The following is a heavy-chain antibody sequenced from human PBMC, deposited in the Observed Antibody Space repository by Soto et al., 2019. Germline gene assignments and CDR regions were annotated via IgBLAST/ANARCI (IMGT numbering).Heavy chain of an antibody. Sequence: EVQLLESGGGLVQPGGSLRLSCAASGFTFSSYAMSWVRQAPGKGLEWVSSISGGGDGAYYADSVKGHFTISRDNSKNTLYPQMNSLRAGYTGIYYCAKKGLGSLKTYCSGSGCHYAFDIWGQGTMVTVSS. CDR3: AKKGLGSLKTYCSGSGCHYAFDI. CDR2: ISGGGDGA. CDR1: GFTFSSYA. V-gene: IGHV3-23*01. D-gene: IGHD2-15*01. J-gene: IGHJ3*02.